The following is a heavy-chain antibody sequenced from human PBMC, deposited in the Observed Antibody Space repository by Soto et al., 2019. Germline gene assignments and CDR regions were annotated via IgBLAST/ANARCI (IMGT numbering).Heavy chain of an antibody. D-gene: IGHD1-26*01. Sequence: QVQLVQSGTEVKRPGDSVKVSCKASGYTFTGYYVHWVRQAPGQGLEWMGWINPNSGDTYLAQRFQDRVTMNRDTSIGTAYMELRGLTSDDTAEYYCAKGGAIVAAGTRVYLYNAMDVWGQMTTVTVSS. CDR1: GYTFTGYY. CDR3: AKGGAIVAAGTRVYLYNAMDV. CDR2: INPNSGDT. V-gene: IGHV1-2*02. J-gene: IGHJ6*02.